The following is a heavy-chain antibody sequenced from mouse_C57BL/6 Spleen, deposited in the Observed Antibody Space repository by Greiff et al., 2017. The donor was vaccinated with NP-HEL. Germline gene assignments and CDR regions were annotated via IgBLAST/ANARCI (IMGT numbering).Heavy chain of an antibody. CDR2: IYPGGGYT. Sequence: QVQLKESGAELVRPGTSVKMSCKASGYTFTNYWIGWAKQRPGHGLEWIGDIYPGGGYTNYNEKFKGKATLTADKSSSTAYMQFSSLTSEDSAIYYCARRLTTVVATDWYFDVWGTGTTVTVSS. CDR1: GYTFTNYW. J-gene: IGHJ1*03. CDR3: ARRLTTVVATDWYFDV. V-gene: IGHV1-63*01. D-gene: IGHD1-1*01.